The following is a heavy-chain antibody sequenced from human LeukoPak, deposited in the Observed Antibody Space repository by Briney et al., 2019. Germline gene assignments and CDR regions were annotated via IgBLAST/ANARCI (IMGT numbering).Heavy chain of an antibody. CDR1: GFTFSSFG. CDR3: ARVRDPIAYDSSGYTDAVDI. D-gene: IGHD3-22*01. CDR2: ISSTSSYI. Sequence: GGSPRLSCAASGFTFSSFGMNWVRQAPGKGLEWVSSISSTSSYIHYADSLKGRFAVSRDNAQNLLFLEMNSLRVEDTAMYYCARVRDPIAYDSSGYTDAVDIWGQGTLVIVSS. V-gene: IGHV3-21*06. J-gene: IGHJ3*02.